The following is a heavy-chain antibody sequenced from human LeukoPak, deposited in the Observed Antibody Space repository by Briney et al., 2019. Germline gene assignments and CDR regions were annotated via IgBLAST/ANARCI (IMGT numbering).Heavy chain of an antibody. D-gene: IGHD3-10*02. V-gene: IGHV3-23*01. CDR1: GFTFSSYG. J-gene: IGHJ4*02. CDR3: AKDLGVFGELDD. CDR2: ISGSGGST. Sequence: GGSLRLSCAASGFTFSSYGMSWVRQAPGKGLEWVSAISGSGGSTYYADSEKGRFTISRDNSKNTLYLQMNSLRAEDTAVYYCAKDLGVFGELDDWGQGTLVTVSS.